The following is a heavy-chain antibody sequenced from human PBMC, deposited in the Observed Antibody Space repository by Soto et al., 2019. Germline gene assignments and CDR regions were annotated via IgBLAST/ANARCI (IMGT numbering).Heavy chain of an antibody. CDR1: GYTFTCYY. CDR3: ARGETIAVAGTGVDY. J-gene: IGHJ4*02. CDR2: INPNSGGT. Sequence: ASVKVSCKASGYTFTCYYMHWVRQAPGQGLEWMGWINPNSGGTNYAQKFQGWVTMTRDTSISTAYMELSRLRSDDTAVYYCARGETIAVAGTGVDYWGQGTLVTVSS. V-gene: IGHV1-2*04. D-gene: IGHD6-19*01.